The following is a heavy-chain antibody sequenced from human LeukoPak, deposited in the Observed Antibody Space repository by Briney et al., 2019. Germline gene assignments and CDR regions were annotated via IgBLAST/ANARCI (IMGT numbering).Heavy chain of an antibody. Sequence: PGGSLRLSCAASGFTFSSYAMHWVRQAPGKGLEWVAVISYGGSNKYYADSVKGRFTISRDNSKNTLYLQMNSLRAEDTAVYYCARDPHYYGSGSYYNLNYFDYWGQGTLVTVSS. CDR1: GFTFSSYA. CDR2: ISYGGSNK. D-gene: IGHD3-10*01. J-gene: IGHJ4*02. V-gene: IGHV3-30-3*01. CDR3: ARDPHYYGSGSYYNLNYFDY.